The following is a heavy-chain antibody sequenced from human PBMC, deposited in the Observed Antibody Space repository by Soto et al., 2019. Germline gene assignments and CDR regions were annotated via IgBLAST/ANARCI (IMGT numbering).Heavy chain of an antibody. V-gene: IGHV1-8*01. CDR1: GYSFTSLD. J-gene: IGHJ4*02. Sequence: ASVKVSCNASGYSFTSLDINWVRQTAGQGLERMGWMQPSTGRTGYAQEFQGRVTMTRDTYINTAYMELTTLTSDDTSFYYCGRGVSAGADYWSQGTLVTAAS. CDR3: GRGVSAGADY. CDR2: MQPSTGRT. D-gene: IGHD1-26*01.